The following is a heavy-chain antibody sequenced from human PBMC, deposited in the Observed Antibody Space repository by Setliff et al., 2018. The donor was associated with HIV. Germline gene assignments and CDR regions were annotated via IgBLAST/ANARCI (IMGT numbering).Heavy chain of an antibody. V-gene: IGHV4-39*01. CDR3: ASQYCSAGSCYSDY. J-gene: IGHJ4*02. CDR1: NGSVSSNYYY. D-gene: IGHD2-15*01. CDR2: VYYSGSI. Sequence: TLSLTCTVSNGSVSSNYYYWGWIRQPPGKGLQWIGNVYYSGSIYHNPSLNSRVTTSVDKSKNQFSLKLSSVTAADTAMYYCASQYCSAGSCYSDYWGQGTLVTVSS.